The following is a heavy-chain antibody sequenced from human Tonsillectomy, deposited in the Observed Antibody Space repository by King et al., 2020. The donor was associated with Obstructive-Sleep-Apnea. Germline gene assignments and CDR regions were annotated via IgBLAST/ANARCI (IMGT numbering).Heavy chain of an antibody. J-gene: IGHJ4*02. Sequence: QLQESGPGLVKPSETLSLTCTVSGGSISSSSYYWGWIRQPPGKGLELIGSIYYSGSTYYNPSLKSRVTISVDTSKNQFSLNLSSVTAADTAVHYCARVPLDYYDSSGYFNYWGQGTLVTVSS. V-gene: IGHV4-39*07. CDR3: ARVPLDYYDSSGYFNY. D-gene: IGHD3-22*01. CDR1: GGSISSSSYY. CDR2: IYYSGST.